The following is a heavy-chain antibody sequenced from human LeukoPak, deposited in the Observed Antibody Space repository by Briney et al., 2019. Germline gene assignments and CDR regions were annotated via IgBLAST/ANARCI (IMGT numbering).Heavy chain of an antibody. J-gene: IGHJ6*03. CDR3: ARTMESGYSYGYYYYYHMDV. Sequence: SETLSLTCAVYGGSFSGYYWSWIRQPPGKGLEWIGEINHSGSTNYNPSLKSRVTISVDTSKNQFSLKLSSVTAADTAVYYCARTMESGYSYGYYYYYHMDVWGKGTTVTIP. D-gene: IGHD5-18*01. V-gene: IGHV4-34*01. CDR2: INHSGST. CDR1: GGSFSGYY.